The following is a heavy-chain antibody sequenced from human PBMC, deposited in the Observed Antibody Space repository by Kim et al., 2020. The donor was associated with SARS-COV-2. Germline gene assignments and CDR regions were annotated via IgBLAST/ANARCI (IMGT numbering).Heavy chain of an antibody. Sequence: GGSLRLSCSASGFTFSSYAMHCVRQAPGKGLQYVSAISSDGGIPYYADSVKGRFTISRDNSKNKLYLKMSSLRAEDTAVYYCVKDLGSSWYDAFDIWGQGTMVTVSS. V-gene: IGHV3-64D*06. D-gene: IGHD6-13*01. CDR3: VKDLGSSWYDAFDI. CDR1: GFTFSSYA. CDR2: ISSDGGIP. J-gene: IGHJ3*02.